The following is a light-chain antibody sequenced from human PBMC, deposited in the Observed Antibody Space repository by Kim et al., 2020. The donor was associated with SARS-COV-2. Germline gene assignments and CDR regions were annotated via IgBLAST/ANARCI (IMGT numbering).Light chain of an antibody. V-gene: IGKV3-20*01. J-gene: IGKJ5*01. Sequence: FPGERATLSCRASQSVRNGYLAWYQQKPGQAPRLLIYDASSRATGIPDRFSGSGSGTDLTLTISRLEPEDFAVYYCQQYTGSPITFGQGTRLEIK. CDR1: QSVRNGY. CDR3: QQYTGSPIT. CDR2: DAS.